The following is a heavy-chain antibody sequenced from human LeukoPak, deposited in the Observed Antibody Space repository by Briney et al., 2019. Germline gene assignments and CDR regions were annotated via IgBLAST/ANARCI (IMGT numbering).Heavy chain of an antibody. Sequence: PSETLSLTCTVSGGSISSYYWSWIRQPPGKGLEWIGYIYYSGSTNYNPSLKSRVTISVDTSKNQFSLKLSSVTAADTAVYYCARRPLYSSSWINYWGQGTLVTVSS. CDR2: IYYSGST. CDR3: ARRPLYSSSWINY. V-gene: IGHV4-59*12. J-gene: IGHJ4*02. CDR1: GGSISSYY. D-gene: IGHD6-13*01.